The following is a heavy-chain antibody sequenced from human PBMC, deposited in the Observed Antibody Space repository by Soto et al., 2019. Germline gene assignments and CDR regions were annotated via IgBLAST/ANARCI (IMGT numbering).Heavy chain of an antibody. J-gene: IGHJ4*02. CDR1: GGSISSYY. D-gene: IGHD1-20*01. CDR3: ASYVRDNWNDYYYSDY. Sequence: SETLSLTCTVSGGSISSYYWSWIRQPPGKGLEWIGYIYYSGSTNYNPSLKSRVTISVDTSKNQFSLKLSSVTAADTAVYYCASYVRDNWNDYYYSDYWGQGTLVTVSS. CDR2: IYYSGST. V-gene: IGHV4-59*01.